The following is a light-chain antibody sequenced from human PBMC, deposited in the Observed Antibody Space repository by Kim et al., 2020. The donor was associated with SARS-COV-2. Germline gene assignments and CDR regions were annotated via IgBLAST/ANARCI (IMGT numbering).Light chain of an antibody. V-gene: IGKV3-11*01. CDR3: QQRTNWPGIT. Sequence: SPGERAPPSCRASQSVADYLAWYQQKPGQAPRLLIYDTSIRATGIPARFSGSGAGTDFTLTISSLEPEDFAVYYCQQRTNWPGITFGQGTRLEIK. CDR2: DTS. CDR1: QSVADY. J-gene: IGKJ5*01.